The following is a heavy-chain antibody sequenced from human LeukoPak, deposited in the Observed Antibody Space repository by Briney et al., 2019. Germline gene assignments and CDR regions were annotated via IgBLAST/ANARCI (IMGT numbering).Heavy chain of an antibody. D-gene: IGHD6-19*01. CDR3: ASSGWYLGEFDY. V-gene: IGHV1-2*02. Sequence: ASVKVSCKASGGTFSSYAISWVRQAPGQGLEWMGWINPNSGGTNYAQKFQGRATMTRDTSISTAYMELSRLRSDDTAVYYCASSGWYLGEFDYWGQGTLVTVSS. CDR1: GGTFSSYA. CDR2: INPNSGGT. J-gene: IGHJ4*02.